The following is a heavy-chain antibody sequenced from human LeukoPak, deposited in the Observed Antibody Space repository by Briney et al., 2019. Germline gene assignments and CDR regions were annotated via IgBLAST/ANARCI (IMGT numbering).Heavy chain of an antibody. V-gene: IGHV4-61*02. CDR2: IYTSGTT. D-gene: IGHD6-13*01. Sequence: PSETLSLTCSVSGGSIGSGSYYWSWLRQPAGKGLEWIGRIYTSGTTNYNPSLKSRVTISVDTSKNQFSLKLSSVTAADTAVYYCARDRPGGSSLDYWGQGTLVTVSS. CDR3: ARDRPGGSSLDY. J-gene: IGHJ4*02. CDR1: GGSIGSGSYY.